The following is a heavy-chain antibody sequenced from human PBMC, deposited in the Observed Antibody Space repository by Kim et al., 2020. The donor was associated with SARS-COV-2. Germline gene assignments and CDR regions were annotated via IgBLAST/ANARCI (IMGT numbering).Heavy chain of an antibody. J-gene: IGHJ5*02. Sequence: AKKFQGRVPMTEDTSTDTAYMELSSLRSEDTAVYYCATGAAAGKSNWFDPWGQGTLVTVSS. V-gene: IGHV1-24*01. CDR3: ATGAAAGKSNWFDP. D-gene: IGHD6-13*01.